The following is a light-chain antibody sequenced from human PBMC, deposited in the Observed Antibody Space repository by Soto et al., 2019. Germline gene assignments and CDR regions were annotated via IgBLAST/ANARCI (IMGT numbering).Light chain of an antibody. V-gene: IGLV2-14*01. Sequence: QSALTQPASVSGSPGQSITISCTGTSSDVGAYNYVSWYQQYPGKAPKLMIYDVSNRPSGVSNRFSGSKSGNTASLTISGXXXXXXADYYCSSYTSSSPYVFGTGTKLTVL. CDR2: DVS. CDR1: SSDVGAYNY. CDR3: SSYTSSSPYV. J-gene: IGLJ1*01.